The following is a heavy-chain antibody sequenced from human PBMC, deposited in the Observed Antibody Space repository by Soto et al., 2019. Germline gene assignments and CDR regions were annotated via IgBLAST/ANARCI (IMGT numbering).Heavy chain of an antibody. CDR1: GFTFSSYV. CDR2: ITSNGGST. Sequence: GGSLRLSCSASGFTFSSYVMNWVRQAPGKGLEYVSGITSNGGSTFYADSVKGRFIISRDNSQNTVYLQMSSLTTADTAVYYCLVASAAYWGQGTQVTVAS. J-gene: IGHJ4*02. D-gene: IGHD6-13*01. V-gene: IGHV3-64D*06. CDR3: LVASAAY.